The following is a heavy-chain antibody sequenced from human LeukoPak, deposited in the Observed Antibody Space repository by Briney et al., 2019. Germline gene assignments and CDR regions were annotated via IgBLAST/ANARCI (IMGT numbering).Heavy chain of an antibody. V-gene: IGHV1-2*06. CDR3: ARAYTGGYDNWFDP. CDR1: GYTFTDYY. D-gene: IGHD1-26*01. Sequence: ASVKVSCKSSGYTFTDYYMHWVRQAPGQGLEWMGRIEPNSGGTLYAQRFQGRVTMTRDSSISTAYMELSGLTSDDTAVYYCARAYTGGYDNWFDPWGQGTLVTVSS. J-gene: IGHJ5*02. CDR2: IEPNSGGT.